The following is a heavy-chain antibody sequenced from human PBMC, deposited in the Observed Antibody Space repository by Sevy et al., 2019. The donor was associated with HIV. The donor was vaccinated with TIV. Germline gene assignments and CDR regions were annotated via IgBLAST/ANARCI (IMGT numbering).Heavy chain of an antibody. Sequence: GGSLRLSCTASGFTFSSFSMSWVRQAPGKGLEWVASINSRSTYIYHADPVKGRFTISRDNAKNSLYLQMNSLRAEDTAVYYCARDPSPGITAMQDYWGPGTLVTVSS. CDR1: GFTFSSFS. J-gene: IGHJ4*02. D-gene: IGHD3-10*01. CDR3: ARDPSPGITAMQDY. V-gene: IGHV3-21*01. CDR2: INSRSTYI.